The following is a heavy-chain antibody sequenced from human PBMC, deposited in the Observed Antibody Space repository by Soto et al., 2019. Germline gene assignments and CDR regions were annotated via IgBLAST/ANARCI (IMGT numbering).Heavy chain of an antibody. V-gene: IGHV3-33*05. D-gene: IGHD3-16*02. CDR2: IAHDAKSQ. Sequence: QELLVESGGGVVQPGRSLRLSCAASGFNFGVYGMYWVRQAPGKGLEWVSPIAHDAKSQWYSKSVKGRFIVSRDNPKNTLDLQMDSLRDEEPGVYSCARGFSIAGDFWGQGALVIVSS. CDR3: ARGFSIAGDF. CDR1: GFNFGVYG. J-gene: IGHJ4*02.